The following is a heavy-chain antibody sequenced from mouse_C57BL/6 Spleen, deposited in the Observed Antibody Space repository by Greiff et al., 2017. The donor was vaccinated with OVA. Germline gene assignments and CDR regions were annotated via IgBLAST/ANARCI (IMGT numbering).Heavy chain of an antibody. J-gene: IGHJ1*03. CDR1: GYTFTSYW. CDR3: ARLDYYYWYFDV. Sequence: QVQLQQPGAELVKPGASVKMSCKASGYTFTSYWITWVKQRPGQGLEWIGDIYPGSGSTNYYEKFKSKATLTVATSSSTAYMQLSSLTSEDSAVYYCARLDYYYWYFDVWGTGTTVTVSS. V-gene: IGHV1-55*01. CDR2: IYPGSGST. D-gene: IGHD2-1*01.